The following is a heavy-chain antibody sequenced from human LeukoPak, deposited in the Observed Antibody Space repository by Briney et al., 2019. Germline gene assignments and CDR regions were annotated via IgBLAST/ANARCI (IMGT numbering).Heavy chain of an antibody. D-gene: IGHD2-15*01. Sequence: PSETLSLTCTVSGGSISSRDYYWGWIRQPPGKGLEWIGSIHYGGNTYYNPSLKSRVTISVDTSMNHFSLKLSFVTTADTAVYYCARALGYCSGGSCTRGYNWFDPWGQGTLVTVPS. CDR2: IHYGGNT. J-gene: IGHJ5*02. CDR1: GGSISSRDYY. V-gene: IGHV4-39*02. CDR3: ARALGYCSGGSCTRGYNWFDP.